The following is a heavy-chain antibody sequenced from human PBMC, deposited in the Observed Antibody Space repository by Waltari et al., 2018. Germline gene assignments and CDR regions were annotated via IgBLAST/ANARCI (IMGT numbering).Heavy chain of an antibody. V-gene: IGHV4-38-2*01. CDR2: IYHSGGT. CDR1: GYSISSGYY. D-gene: IGHD2-2*01. Sequence: QVQLQESGPGLVKPSETLSLTCAVSGYSISSGYYWGWIRQPPGKGLEWIGSIYHSGGTYYNPSLKSRVTISVDTSKNQFSLKLSSVTAADTAVYYCARVKDCSSTSCYGMDVWGQGTTVTVSS. CDR3: ARVKDCSSTSCYGMDV. J-gene: IGHJ6*02.